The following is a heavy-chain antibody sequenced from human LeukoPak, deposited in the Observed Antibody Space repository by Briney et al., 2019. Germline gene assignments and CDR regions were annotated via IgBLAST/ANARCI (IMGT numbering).Heavy chain of an antibody. CDR2: IYTSGST. J-gene: IGHJ5*02. D-gene: IGHD2-21*01. V-gene: IGHV4-61*02. CDR3: ARGGEGWTIFRFDP. Sequence: PSETLSLTCTVSGGSISSGSYYWSWIRQPAGKGLEWIGRIYTSGSTNYNPSLKSRVTISVDTSKNQFSLKLSSVTAADTAVYYCARGGEGWTIFRFDPWGQGTLVTVSS. CDR1: GGSISSGSYY.